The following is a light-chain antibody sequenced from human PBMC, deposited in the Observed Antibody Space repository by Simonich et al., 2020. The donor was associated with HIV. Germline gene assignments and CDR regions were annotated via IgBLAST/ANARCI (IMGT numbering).Light chain of an antibody. CDR1: SSAVGAYNY. CDR2: DVN. Sequence: QSALTQPASVSGSPGQSITISCTGTSSAVGAYNYVSWYQHTPGKAPKLIIYDVNTRPSGISNRFAASQSGNTASLTISGLQAEDEADYYCSSYARNNTWVFGGRTKLTVL. V-gene: IGLV2-14*03. J-gene: IGLJ3*02. CDR3: SSYARNNTWV.